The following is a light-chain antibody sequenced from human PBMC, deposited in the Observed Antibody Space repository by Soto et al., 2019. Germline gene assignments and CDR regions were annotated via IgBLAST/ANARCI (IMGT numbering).Light chain of an antibody. Sequence: QSALSHPASVSWSPGHSITISCTGTSSDVGGYNYVSWYQQHPGKAPKLMIYEVYYRPSGVSNRFSGSKSGNTASLTISGLQAEEEADYYCSSHTSSALYVFGTGTKVTVL. CDR1: SSDVGGYNY. J-gene: IGLJ1*01. CDR3: SSHTSSALYV. CDR2: EVY. V-gene: IGLV2-14*01.